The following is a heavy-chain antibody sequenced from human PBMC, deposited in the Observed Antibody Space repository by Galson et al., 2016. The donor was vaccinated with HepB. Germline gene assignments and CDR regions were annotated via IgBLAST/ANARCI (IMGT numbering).Heavy chain of an antibody. CDR1: GFTFSRYW. J-gene: IGHJ4*02. CDR3: VSGYTSGL. D-gene: IGHD6-19*01. Sequence: SLRLSCAASGFTFSRYWMTWVRQAPGKGLEWVANINEDGSGKYYVDSVKGRFTISRDNAKNSLYLQTNSLRGEDTAVYYCVSGYTSGLWGQGTLVTVSS. CDR2: INEDGSGK. V-gene: IGHV3-7*02.